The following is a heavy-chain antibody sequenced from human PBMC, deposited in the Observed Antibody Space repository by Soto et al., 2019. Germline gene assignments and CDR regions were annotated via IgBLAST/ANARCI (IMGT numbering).Heavy chain of an antibody. Sequence: QVQLVQSGAEVKKPGSSVKVSSKASGGTFSSYAISWVRQAPGQGLEWMGGISPIFGTANYAQKFQGRVTITADESTSTASMELSSLRSEDTAVYYCARPRYSNYYFDYWGQGTLVTVSS. V-gene: IGHV1-69*12. CDR2: ISPIFGTA. D-gene: IGHD4-4*01. CDR1: GGTFSSYA. CDR3: ARPRYSNYYFDY. J-gene: IGHJ4*02.